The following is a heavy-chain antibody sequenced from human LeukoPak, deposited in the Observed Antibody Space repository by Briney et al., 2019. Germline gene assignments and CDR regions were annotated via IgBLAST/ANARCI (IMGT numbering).Heavy chain of an antibody. J-gene: IGHJ5*02. CDR3: ARESTYYDFWSGYRNYNWFDP. D-gene: IGHD3-3*01. V-gene: IGHV4-31*03. Sequence: SETLSLTCTVSGGSISSGTYYWSWIRQHPGKGLEWIGYIYYSGSAYYNPSLKSRVTISVDTSKNQFSLNLSPVTAADTAVYYCARESTYYDFWSGYRNYNWFDPWGQGTLVTVSS. CDR2: IYYSGSA. CDR1: GGSISSGTYY.